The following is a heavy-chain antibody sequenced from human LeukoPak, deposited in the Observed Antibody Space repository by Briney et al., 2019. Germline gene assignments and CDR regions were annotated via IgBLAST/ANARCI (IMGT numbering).Heavy chain of an antibody. J-gene: IGHJ3*02. CDR1: GGSISTYY. D-gene: IGHD6-19*01. CDR3: AREGAGTRDDAFDI. Sequence: SETLSLTCTVSGGSISTYYWSWLRQPPGKGLEWIGYVYYSGSTNYNPSLKSRVTISADTSKNQFSLRLTSVTAADTAVYYCAREGAGTRDDAFDIWGQGTMVTVSS. V-gene: IGHV4-59*01. CDR2: VYYSGST.